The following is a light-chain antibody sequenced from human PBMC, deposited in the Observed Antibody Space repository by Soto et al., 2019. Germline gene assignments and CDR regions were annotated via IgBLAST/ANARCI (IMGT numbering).Light chain of an antibody. CDR2: ELS. V-gene: IGKV2D-29*01. J-gene: IGKJ5*01. CDR1: QSLLHSDGRTY. Sequence: DIVMTQTPLSLAVTPGQPASIGCKSIQSLLHSDGRTYLYWYLQKPGKPPQXLINELSNRFSGVPERLSGSGSGTDFTMKISRVEAEDGGVFYCMQTIHLTITFGQGTRLEIK. CDR3: MQTIHLTIT.